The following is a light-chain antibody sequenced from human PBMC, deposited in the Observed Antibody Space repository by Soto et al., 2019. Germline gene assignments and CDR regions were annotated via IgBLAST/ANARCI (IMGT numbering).Light chain of an antibody. CDR2: DAS. V-gene: IGKV1-5*01. J-gene: IGKJ1*01. CDR1: QSISTS. CDR3: QQYYTYST. Sequence: DIQMTLSPYTLSASVGDRVTITCRASQSISTSLAWYQQKPGKAPNLLISDASSLESGVPSRFSGSGSGTEFTLTISSLQPDDFASYYCQQYYTYSTFGQGTKVDIK.